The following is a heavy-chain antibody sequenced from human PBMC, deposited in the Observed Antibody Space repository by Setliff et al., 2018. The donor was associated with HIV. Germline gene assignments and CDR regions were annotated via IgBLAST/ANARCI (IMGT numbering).Heavy chain of an antibody. CDR3: ARLSKSIAVAGLDY. Sequence: SETLSLTCTVSGGSISSSSYYWGWIRQPPGKGLEWIGSIYYSGSTYYNPSLKSRVTISVDTSKNQFSLKLSSVTAAATAVYYCARLSKSIAVAGLDYWGQGTLVTVSS. CDR2: IYYSGST. V-gene: IGHV4-39*01. J-gene: IGHJ4*02. D-gene: IGHD6-19*01. CDR1: GGSISSSSYY.